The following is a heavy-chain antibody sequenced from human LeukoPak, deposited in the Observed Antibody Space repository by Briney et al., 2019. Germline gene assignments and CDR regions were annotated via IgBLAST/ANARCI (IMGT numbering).Heavy chain of an antibody. CDR3: ARADFITMVRGAFDY. CDR2: IIPIFGTA. J-gene: IGHJ4*02. CDR1: GYTFTSYD. D-gene: IGHD3-10*01. Sequence: SVKVSCKASGYTFTSYDINWVRQATGQGLEWMGGIIPIFGTANYAQKFQGRVTITADESTSTAYMELSSLRSEDTAVYYCARADFITMVRGAFDYWGQGTLVTVSS. V-gene: IGHV1-69*13.